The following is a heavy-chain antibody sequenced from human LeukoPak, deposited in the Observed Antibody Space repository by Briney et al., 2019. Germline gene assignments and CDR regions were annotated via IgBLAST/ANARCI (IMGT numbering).Heavy chain of an antibody. CDR1: GGSISSYY. Sequence: SETLSLTCTVSGGSISSYYWSWIRQPPGKGLEWLGYIYYSGSTNYNPSLKSRVTISVDTSKNQFSLRLSSVTAADTAFYYCARGRRGGYCTNGVCPLFDYWGQGILVTVSS. V-gene: IGHV4-59*12. D-gene: IGHD2-8*01. CDR3: ARGRRGGYCTNGVCPLFDY. J-gene: IGHJ4*02. CDR2: IYYSGST.